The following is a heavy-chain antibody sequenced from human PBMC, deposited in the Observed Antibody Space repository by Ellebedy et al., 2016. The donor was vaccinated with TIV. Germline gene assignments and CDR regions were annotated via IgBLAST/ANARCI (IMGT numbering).Heavy chain of an antibody. Sequence: GESLKISCVASGFTFSNYAMAWVRQTPGKGLEWVSGIYRGGGTTYYIDSVRGRFSISRDNSKSTLYLQMTSLRAEDTAVYYCAKTVVSTGNTGYDAFDIWGQGTVVTVSS. CDR1: GFTFSNYA. J-gene: IGHJ3*02. D-gene: IGHD1-7*01. V-gene: IGHV3-23*01. CDR3: AKTVVSTGNTGYDAFDI. CDR2: IYRGGGTT.